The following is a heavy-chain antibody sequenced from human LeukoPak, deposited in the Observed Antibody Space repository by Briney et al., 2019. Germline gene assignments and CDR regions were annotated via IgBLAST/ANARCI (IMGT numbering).Heavy chain of an antibody. CDR2: IYTFGST. Sequence: PSETLSLTCTVSGGSMSGNWSWIRQPPGKGLEWIGFIYTFGSTKYNPSLKSRVTISGDMSRRQFSLKLTSVTAADTAVYFCARQGGYCSASRCPGGFHYMDVWGKGTTVAVSS. D-gene: IGHD2-15*01. J-gene: IGHJ6*03. CDR1: GGSMSGN. V-gene: IGHV4-4*09. CDR3: ARQGGYCSASRCPGGFHYMDV.